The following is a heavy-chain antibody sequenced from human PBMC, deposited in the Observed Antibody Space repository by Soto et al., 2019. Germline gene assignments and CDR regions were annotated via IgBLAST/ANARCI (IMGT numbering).Heavy chain of an antibody. CDR2: INPNSGVT. Sequence: ASVKVSCKASGYTFTDYYMHWVRQAPGQGLEWMGWINPNSGVTNYAQKFQGRVTMTRGTSISTAYMELSRLRSDDTAVYYCAMNLNMLRGAAYWGQGTLGTVSS. CDR3: AMNLNMLRGAAY. CDR1: GYTFTDYY. D-gene: IGHD3-10*01. V-gene: IGHV1-2*02. J-gene: IGHJ4*02.